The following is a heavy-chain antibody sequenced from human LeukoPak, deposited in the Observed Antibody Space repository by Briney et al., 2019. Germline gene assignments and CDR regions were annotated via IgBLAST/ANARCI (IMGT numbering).Heavy chain of an antibody. CDR3: ARVRSDYYDSSGYYYWFDS. CDR2: IYTSGST. V-gene: IGHV4-4*07. CDR1: GDSISSYY. D-gene: IGHD3-22*01. J-gene: IGHJ5*01. Sequence: SETLSLTCTGSGDSISSYYWSWIRQPAGKGLEWIARIYTSGSTNYNPSLKSRVTMSVDTSKNQFSLKLSSVTAADTSVYYCARVRSDYYDSSGYYYWFDSWGQGTLVTVSS.